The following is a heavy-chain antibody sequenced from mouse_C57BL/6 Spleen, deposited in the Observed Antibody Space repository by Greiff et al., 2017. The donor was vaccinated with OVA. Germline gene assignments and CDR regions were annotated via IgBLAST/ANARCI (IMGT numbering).Heavy chain of an antibody. V-gene: IGHV1-82*01. J-gene: IGHJ4*01. CDR3: ARGGEDYAMDY. CDR1: GYAFSSSW. CDR2: IYPGDGDT. Sequence: QVQLKESGPELVKPGASVKISCKASGYAFSSSWMNWVKQRPGKGLEWIGRIYPGDGDTNYNGKFKGKATLTADKSSSTAYMQLSSLTSEDSAVYFCARGGEDYAMDYWGQGTSVTVSS.